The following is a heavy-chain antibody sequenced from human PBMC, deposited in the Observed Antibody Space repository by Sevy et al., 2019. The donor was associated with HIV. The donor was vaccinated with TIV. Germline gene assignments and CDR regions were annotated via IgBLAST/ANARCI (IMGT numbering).Heavy chain of an antibody. D-gene: IGHD1-26*01. V-gene: IGHV3-21*01. CDR1: GFTFSRYS. CDR3: ARGGLWDLLGGIDY. CDR2: ISSSSRYI. Sequence: GGSLRLSCAASGFTFSRYSMNWVRQAPGKGLEWVSSISSSSRYIYYADSMKGRFTVSRDNAKNSLYLQMNSLRAEDTAVYYCARGGLWDLLGGIDYWGQGTLVTVSS. J-gene: IGHJ4*02.